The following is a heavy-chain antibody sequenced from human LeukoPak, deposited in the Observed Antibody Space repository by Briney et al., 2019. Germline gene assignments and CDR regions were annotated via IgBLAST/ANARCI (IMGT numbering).Heavy chain of an antibody. CDR2: IKGDGSEK. D-gene: IGHD6-13*01. J-gene: IGHJ4*02. CDR3: ARAGVYSSSRYWFDY. V-gene: IGHV3-7*03. Sequence: QPGGSLRLSCAASGFALSSHWMTWFRQAPGKGLEWVANIKGDGSEKYYVDSVKGRFTISRDNAKSSLYLQMSSLRAEDTAVYSCARAGVYSSSRYWFDYWGQGTLVTASS. CDR1: GFALSSHW.